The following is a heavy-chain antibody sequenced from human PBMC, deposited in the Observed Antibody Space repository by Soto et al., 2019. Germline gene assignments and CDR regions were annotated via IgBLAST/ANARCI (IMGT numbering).Heavy chain of an antibody. CDR2: ISHEGNSK. J-gene: IGHJ4*02. CDR3: AKTITLSPSDDSRGRGALIDH. Sequence: QVHLVESGGGVVQPGGSLRLSCAASGCTFSVFGMHWVRQAPGKGPEWVAVISHEGNSKHYADSVKGRFTISRDNAKNTLSLLMDSLRPEDTALYYCAKTITLSPSDDSRGRGALIDHWGQGTLVTVSS. D-gene: IGHD6-19*01. V-gene: IGHV3-30*18. CDR1: GCTFSVFG.